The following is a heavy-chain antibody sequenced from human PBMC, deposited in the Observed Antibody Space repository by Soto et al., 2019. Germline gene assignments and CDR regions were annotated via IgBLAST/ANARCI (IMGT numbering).Heavy chain of an antibody. CDR2: IYYSGST. Sequence: QLQLQESGPGLVKPSETLSLTCTVSGGSISSSSYYWGWIRQPPGKGLEWIGSIYYSGSTYYNPSLKSRVTISVDTSKNQFSLKLSSVTAADTAVYYCARRLKPGITDQDYWGQGTLVTVSS. D-gene: IGHD6-13*01. CDR3: ARRLKPGITDQDY. V-gene: IGHV4-39*01. J-gene: IGHJ4*02. CDR1: GGSISSSSYY.